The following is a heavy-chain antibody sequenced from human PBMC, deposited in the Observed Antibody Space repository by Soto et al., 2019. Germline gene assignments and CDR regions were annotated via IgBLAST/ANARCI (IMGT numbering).Heavy chain of an antibody. V-gene: IGHV4-4*02. CDR2: IYHSGST. J-gene: IGHJ4*02. CDR3: ARGLDY. CDR1: GGSISSSHW. Sequence: SETRSLTCAVSGGSISSSHWWNWVRQPPGKGLEWIGEIYHSGSTNYNPSLRSRVTISGDKSKNQCSLKLSSMTAADTAVYYWARGLDYWGQGNLVTVSS.